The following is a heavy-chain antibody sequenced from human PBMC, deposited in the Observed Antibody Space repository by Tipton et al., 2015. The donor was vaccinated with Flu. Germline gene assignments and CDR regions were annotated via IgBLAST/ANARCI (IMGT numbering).Heavy chain of an antibody. J-gene: IGHJ5*02. CDR1: GASISSYY. CDR2: IYYSGIT. CDR3: ARVGGDDRSASGFIPWFER. V-gene: IGHV4-59*01. Sequence: TLSLTCTVSGASISSYYWSWIRQPPGKGLEWIGYIYYSGITNHNPSLKSRVTISVDTSKNQFSLRLSSVTAADTAVYYCARVGGDDRSASGFIPWFERWGLRTLV. D-gene: IGHD3-22*01.